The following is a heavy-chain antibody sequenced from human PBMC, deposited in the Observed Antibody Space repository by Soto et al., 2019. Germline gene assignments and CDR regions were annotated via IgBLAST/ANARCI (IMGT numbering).Heavy chain of an antibody. D-gene: IGHD1-20*01. J-gene: IGHJ4*02. CDR1: GFTFSSYE. CDR2: ISSSGRTI. V-gene: IGHV3-48*03. Sequence: EVQLVESGGGLVQPGGSLRLSCAASGFTFSSYEMNWVRQAPGKGLERVSYISSSGRTIYYADSVKGRFTISRDNAKNSQSLQMNSLRAEDTAVYYCARSGYNWNDGARGYFDYWGQGTLVTVSS. CDR3: ARSGYNWNDGARGYFDY.